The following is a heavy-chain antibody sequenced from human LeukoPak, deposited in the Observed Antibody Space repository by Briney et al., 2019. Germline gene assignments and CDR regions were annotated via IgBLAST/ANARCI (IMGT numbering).Heavy chain of an antibody. CDR2: INPSGGST. D-gene: IGHD2-15*01. CDR3: ARRGGTTPPDY. V-gene: IGHV1-46*01. Sequence: ASVKVSCKTSGYTFSSYYIHWVRQAPGQGLEWMGIINPSGGSTNYAQKFQGRVTMTRDTSISTAYMELSRLRSDDTAVYYCARRGGTTPPDYWGQGTLVTVSS. J-gene: IGHJ4*02. CDR1: GYTFSSYY.